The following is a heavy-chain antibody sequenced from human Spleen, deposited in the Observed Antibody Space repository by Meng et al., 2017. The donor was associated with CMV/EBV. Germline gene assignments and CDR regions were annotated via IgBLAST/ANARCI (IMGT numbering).Heavy chain of an antibody. Sequence: GESLKISCAASGFTFSTYWMHWVRQAPGKGLVWVSRISGDGTTTTYADSVRGRFTISRDNAKNSLYLQLNSLRVDDTAVYYCARGSSSGPGRFDYWGQGTLVTVSS. CDR2: ISGDGTTT. D-gene: IGHD6-6*01. V-gene: IGHV3-74*01. CDR1: GFTFSTYW. CDR3: ARGSSSGPGRFDY. J-gene: IGHJ4*02.